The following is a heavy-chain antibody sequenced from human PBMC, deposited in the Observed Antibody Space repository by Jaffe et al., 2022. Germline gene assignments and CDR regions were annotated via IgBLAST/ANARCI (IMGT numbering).Heavy chain of an antibody. CDR1: GGSISSYY. J-gene: IGHJ4*02. CDR2: IYYSGST. CDR3: ARSPRYYDSSGNLLFDY. Sequence: QVQLQESGPGLVKPSETLSLTCTVSGGSISSYYWSWIRQPPGKGLEWIGYIYYSGSTNYNPSLKSRVTISVDTSKNQFSLKLSSVTAADTAVYYCARSPRYYDSSGNLLFDYWGQGTLVTVSS. V-gene: IGHV4-59*01. D-gene: IGHD3-22*01.